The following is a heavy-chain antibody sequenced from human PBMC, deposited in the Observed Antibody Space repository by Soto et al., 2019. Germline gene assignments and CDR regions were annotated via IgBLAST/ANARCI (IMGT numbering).Heavy chain of an antibody. CDR1: GYTFTSYG. CDR3: AIDPMWLRPNDALDI. V-gene: IGHV1-18*04. Sequence: QVQLVQSGAEVKKPGASVKVSCKASGYTFTSYGISWVRQAPGQGLEWMGWISTHNVNTKYAQKLQGRVTMTTDTSTTTAYMELRSLRSDDTAVYFCAIDPMWLRPNDALDIWGQGTVVTVSS. J-gene: IGHJ3*02. CDR2: ISTHNVNT. D-gene: IGHD5-12*01.